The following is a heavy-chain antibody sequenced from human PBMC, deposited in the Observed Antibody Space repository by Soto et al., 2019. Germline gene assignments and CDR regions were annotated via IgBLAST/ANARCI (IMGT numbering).Heavy chain of an antibody. V-gene: IGHV1-3*01. CDR2: IYAGSGNT. J-gene: IGHJ4*02. Sequence: QVQLVQSGAEVKRPGAPVKVSCRASGYTFTSYTRHWVRQAPGQRLQWMGWIYAGSGNTEYSPSFQGRVTITRDTSATTAYMELSSLKSEDTAVYYCARVIADRLYFDYWGQGTLVTVSS. CDR3: ARVIADRLYFDY. CDR1: GYTFTSYT.